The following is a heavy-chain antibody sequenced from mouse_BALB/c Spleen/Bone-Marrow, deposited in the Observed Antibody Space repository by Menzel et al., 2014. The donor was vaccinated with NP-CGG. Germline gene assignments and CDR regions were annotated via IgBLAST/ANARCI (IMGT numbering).Heavy chain of an antibody. Sequence: EVKLVESGRDLVKPGGSLKLSCAASGFTFSNYGMSWVRQTPDKRLEWVATINSGGRYAFYPDSVKGRFTISRDNAKNTLYPQMSSLKSEDTAMYYCARRSDYDYLDYWGQGTTLTVSS. V-gene: IGHV5-6*02. D-gene: IGHD2-4*01. CDR1: GFTFSNYG. J-gene: IGHJ2*01. CDR3: ARRSDYDYLDY. CDR2: INSGGRYA.